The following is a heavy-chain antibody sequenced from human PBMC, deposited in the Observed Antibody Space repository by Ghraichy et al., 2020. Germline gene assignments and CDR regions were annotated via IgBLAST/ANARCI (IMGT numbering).Heavy chain of an antibody. CDR1: GFTVSSNY. V-gene: IGHV3-53*01. J-gene: IGHJ4*02. CDR3: ARGGEYYSDRFKFDY. CDR2: IYSGGNT. D-gene: IGHD4-17*01. Sequence: GGSLRLSCAASGFTVSSNYMSWVRQAPGKGLEWVSVIYSGGNTYYADSVKGRFTISRDNSKNTLYLQMNSLRAEDTAVYYCARGGEYYSDRFKFDYWGQGTLVTVSS.